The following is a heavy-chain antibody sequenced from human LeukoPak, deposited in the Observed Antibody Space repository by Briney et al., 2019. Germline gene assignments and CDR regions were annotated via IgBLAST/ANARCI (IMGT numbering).Heavy chain of an antibody. Sequence: GALRLSCAASGFTFSSYDMSWVRQAPGKGLEWVSSISGSGGSTDYADSVKGRFTISRDNSKNTLYLQMNSLRAEDTAVYYCAKSFGPVIAAAGTGADWGQGTLVTVSS. D-gene: IGHD6-13*01. CDR1: GFTFSSYD. CDR2: ISGSGGST. V-gene: IGHV3-23*01. CDR3: AKSFGPVIAAAGTGAD. J-gene: IGHJ4*02.